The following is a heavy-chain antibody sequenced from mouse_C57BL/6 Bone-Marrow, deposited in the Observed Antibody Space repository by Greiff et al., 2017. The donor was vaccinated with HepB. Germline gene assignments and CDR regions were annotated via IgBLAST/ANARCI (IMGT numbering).Heavy chain of an antibody. Sequence: EVHLVESGGGLVKPGGSLKLSCAASGFTFSDYGMHWVRQAPEKGLEWVAYISSGSSTIYYADTVKGRFTISRDNAKNTLFLQMTSLRSEDTAMYYCARRRDYDVRAYAMDYWGQGTSVTVSS. CDR3: ARRRDYDVRAYAMDY. J-gene: IGHJ4*01. V-gene: IGHV5-17*01. CDR1: GFTFSDYG. CDR2: ISSGSSTI. D-gene: IGHD2-4*01.